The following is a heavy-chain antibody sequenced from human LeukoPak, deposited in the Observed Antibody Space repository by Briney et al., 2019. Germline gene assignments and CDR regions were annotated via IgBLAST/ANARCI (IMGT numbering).Heavy chain of an antibody. CDR2: INPNSGGT. Sequence: ASVKVSCKASGYTFTGYYMHWVRQAPGQGLEWMGWINPNSGGTNYAQKFQGRVTMTTDTSTSTAYMELRSLRSDDTAVYYCARGGYSSSSEVDYWGQGTLVTVSS. CDR3: ARGGYSSSSEVDY. J-gene: IGHJ4*02. V-gene: IGHV1-2*02. CDR1: GYTFTGYY. D-gene: IGHD6-6*01.